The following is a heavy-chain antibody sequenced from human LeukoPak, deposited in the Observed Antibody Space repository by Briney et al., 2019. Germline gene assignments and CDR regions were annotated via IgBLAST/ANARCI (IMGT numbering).Heavy chain of an antibody. J-gene: IGHJ4*02. Sequence: SETLSLTCAVSGGSLSTFYWSWIRQPPAKGLEWIGFIHYSGDTNSSTALKSRVTISVDTSSNQQSLKLTSVNAADTAVYCCARGGYSDYEFRPFLGGGGTVVSVS. CDR3: ARGGYSDYEFRPFL. CDR1: GGSLSTFY. V-gene: IGHV4-59*01. D-gene: IGHD5-12*01. CDR2: IHYSGDT.